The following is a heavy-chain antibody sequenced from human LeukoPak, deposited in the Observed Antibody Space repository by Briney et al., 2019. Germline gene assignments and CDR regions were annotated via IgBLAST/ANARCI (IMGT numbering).Heavy chain of an antibody. CDR1: GGSFSSYY. CDR3: ARWSRITMVRGVIADWFDP. CDR2: IYYSGST. D-gene: IGHD3-10*01. V-gene: IGHV4-59*12. J-gene: IGHJ5*02. Sequence: SETLSLTCTVSGGSFSSYYWSWIRQPPGKGLEWIGYIYYSGSTDYNPSLKSRVTISVETSKNQFSLKLSSVTAADTAVYYCARWSRITMVRGVIADWFDPWGQGTLVTVSS.